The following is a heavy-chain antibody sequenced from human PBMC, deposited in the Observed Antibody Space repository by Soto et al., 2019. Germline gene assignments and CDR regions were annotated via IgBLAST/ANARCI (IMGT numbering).Heavy chain of an antibody. CDR1: GYSFAGYW. J-gene: IGHJ4*02. Sequence: PGESLKISCKGSGYSFAGYWITWVRQKPGKGLEWMGRIDPSDSQTYYSPSFRGHVTISVTKSITTVFLQWSSLRASDTAMYYCARQIYDSDIGPNFHYYFDSWGQGTPVTVSS. D-gene: IGHD3-22*01. CDR2: IDPSDSQT. V-gene: IGHV5-10-1*01. CDR3: ARQIYDSDIGPNFHYYFDS.